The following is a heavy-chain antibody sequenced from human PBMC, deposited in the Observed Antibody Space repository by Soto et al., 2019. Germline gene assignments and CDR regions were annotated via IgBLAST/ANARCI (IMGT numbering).Heavy chain of an antibody. J-gene: IGHJ6*03. V-gene: IGHV4-39*01. Sequence: PSETLSLTCTVSGGSISSTSYYWGWIRQPPGKGLEWIGRIYYSGSTHYNPSLKNRVTISIDTSKKQFSLQLSSVTAADTAVYYCARNRCSGGSCWLANRGYYYMDVWGKGTTVTVSS. CDR1: GGSISSTSYY. CDR3: ARNRCSGGSCWLANRGYYYMDV. D-gene: IGHD2-15*01. CDR2: IYYSGST.